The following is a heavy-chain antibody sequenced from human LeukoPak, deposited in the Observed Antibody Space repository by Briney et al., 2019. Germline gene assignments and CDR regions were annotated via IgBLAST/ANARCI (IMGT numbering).Heavy chain of an antibody. D-gene: IGHD3-22*01. J-gene: IGHJ4*02. V-gene: IGHV4-59*01. CDR2: IYYSGST. CDR1: GGSISSYY. Sequence: SETLSLTCTVSGGSISSYYWSWIRQPPGKGLEWIGYIYYSGSTNYNPSLKSRVTISVDTSKNQFSLKLSSVTAADTAVYYCARDMGYYDSSGYYDYWGQGTLVTVSS. CDR3: ARDMGYYDSSGYYDY.